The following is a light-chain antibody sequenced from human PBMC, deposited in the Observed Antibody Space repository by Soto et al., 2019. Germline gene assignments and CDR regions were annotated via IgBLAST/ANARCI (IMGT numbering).Light chain of an antibody. J-gene: IGLJ1*01. V-gene: IGLV2-23*02. Sequence: HSSLTQRACVSGSPGQSVTISCTGTSSDVGSYNLVSWYQQHPGKAPKLMIYEVSKRPSGVSNRFSGSKSGNTASLTISGLQAEDEADYYCCSYAGSSAFVFGTGTKLTVL. CDR2: EVS. CDR1: SSDVGSYNL. CDR3: CSYAGSSAFV.